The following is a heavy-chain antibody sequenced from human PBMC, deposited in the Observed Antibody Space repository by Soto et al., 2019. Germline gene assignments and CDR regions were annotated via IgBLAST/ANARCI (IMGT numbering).Heavy chain of an antibody. CDR2: INPSGGST. D-gene: IGHD6-19*01. CDR1: GYTFTSYY. CDR3: ARDLIAVAGTSYDYYYYGMDV. J-gene: IGHJ6*02. V-gene: IGHV1-46*01. Sequence: ASVKVSCKASGYTFTSYYMHWVRQAPGQGLEWMGIINPSGGSTSYAQKFQGRVTMTRDTSTSTVYMELSSLRSEDTAVYYCARDLIAVAGTSYDYYYYGMDVWGQGTTVTVSS.